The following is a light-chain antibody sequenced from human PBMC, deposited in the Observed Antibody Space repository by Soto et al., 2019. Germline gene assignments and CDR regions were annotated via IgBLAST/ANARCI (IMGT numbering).Light chain of an antibody. CDR3: CSYAGSYTV. V-gene: IGLV2-11*01. Sequence: QSALTQPRSVSGSPGQSVTISCTGTSSDVGGYNYVFWYQQHPGKAPKLMIYDVSKRPSGVPDRFSGSKSGNTASLTISGLQAEDEADYYCCSYAGSYTVFGGGTKVTVL. J-gene: IGLJ3*02. CDR1: SSDVGGYNY. CDR2: DVS.